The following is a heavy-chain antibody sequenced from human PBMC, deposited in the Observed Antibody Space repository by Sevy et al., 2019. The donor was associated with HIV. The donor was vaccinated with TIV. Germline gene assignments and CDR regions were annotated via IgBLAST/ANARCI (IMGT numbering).Heavy chain of an antibody. CDR2: ISSNGGST. CDR1: GFTFSSYA. Sequence: GGSLRLSCSASGFTFSSYAMHWVRQAPGKGLEYVSAISSNGGSTYYADSVKGRFTIARDNSTNTLYLQMSSLRAEDTAVYYCVKGPYSSSPGTYYYYGMDVWGQGTTVTVSS. J-gene: IGHJ6*02. D-gene: IGHD6-13*01. V-gene: IGHV3-64D*06. CDR3: VKGPYSSSPGTYYYYGMDV.